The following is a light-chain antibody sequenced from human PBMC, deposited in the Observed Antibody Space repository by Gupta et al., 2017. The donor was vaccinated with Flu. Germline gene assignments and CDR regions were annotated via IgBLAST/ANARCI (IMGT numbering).Light chain of an antibody. J-gene: IGKJ1*01. CDR1: RNINGW. Sequence: PSSVSAFVGDRVTIACRASRNINGWLAWYQHKPGKAPSLLIYAASALQSGVPSRFSGSGSGTDFTLTISSLQAEDSATYYCQQAHSFPRTFGQGTKVEVK. V-gene: IGKV1-12*01. CDR3: QQAHSFPRT. CDR2: AAS.